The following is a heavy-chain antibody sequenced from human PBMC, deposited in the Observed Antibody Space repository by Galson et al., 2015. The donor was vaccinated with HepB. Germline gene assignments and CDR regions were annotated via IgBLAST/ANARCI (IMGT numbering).Heavy chain of an antibody. V-gene: IGHV5-51*01. CDR3: ARLRTGQGSGWSQWDY. J-gene: IGHJ4*02. CDR2: IYPGDSDT. D-gene: IGHD6-19*01. Sequence: QSGAEVKKPGESLKISCKASGYSFTNCWIGWVRQMPGEGLEWMGIIYPGDSDTRYNPSFQGQVTISVDKSISTASLQWSRLKASDTAMYYCARLRTGQGSGWSQWDYWGQGTLVTVSS. CDR1: GYSFTNCW.